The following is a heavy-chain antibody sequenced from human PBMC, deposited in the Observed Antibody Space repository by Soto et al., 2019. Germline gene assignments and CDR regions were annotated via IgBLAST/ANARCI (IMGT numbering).Heavy chain of an antibody. V-gene: IGHV4-34*01. CDR3: ARAVLGGYCSGGSCRSYYKDV. J-gene: IGHJ6*03. CDR1: GGSFSGYY. CDR2: INHSGST. D-gene: IGHD2-15*01. Sequence: PSETLSLTCAFYGGSFSGYYWSWIRQPPGKGLEWIGEINHSGSTNYNPSLKSRVTISVDTSKNQFSLKLSSVTAADTAVYYCARAVLGGYCSGGSCRSYYKDVWGKGTTVTFSS.